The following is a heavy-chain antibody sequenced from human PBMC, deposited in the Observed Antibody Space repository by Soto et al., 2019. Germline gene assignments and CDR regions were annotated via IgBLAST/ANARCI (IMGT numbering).Heavy chain of an antibody. Sequence: GESLKISCKGSGYSFTSYWIGWVHQMPGKGLEWMGIIYPGDSDTRYSPSFQGQVTISADKSISTAYLQWSSLKASDTAMYYCASSITSHYYYYGMDVWGQGTTVTVSS. J-gene: IGHJ6*02. V-gene: IGHV5-51*07. CDR3: ASSITSHYYYYGMDV. CDR1: GYSFTSYW. D-gene: IGHD4-4*01. CDR2: IYPGDSDT.